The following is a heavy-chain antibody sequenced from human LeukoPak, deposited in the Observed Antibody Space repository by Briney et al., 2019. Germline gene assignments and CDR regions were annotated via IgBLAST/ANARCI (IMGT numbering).Heavy chain of an antibody. D-gene: IGHD5-24*01. V-gene: IGHV3-11*06. J-gene: IGHJ4*02. CDR1: GFTFSAYG. CDR2: IGIDSGNT. Sequence: GGSLRLSCAASGFTFSAYGMSWFRQAPGKGLEWISYIGIDSGNTNYADSVKGRFTISGDKVKNSLYLQMNSLRVEDTAVYYCARDYKYAFDNWGQGTLVTVSS. CDR3: ARDYKYAFDN.